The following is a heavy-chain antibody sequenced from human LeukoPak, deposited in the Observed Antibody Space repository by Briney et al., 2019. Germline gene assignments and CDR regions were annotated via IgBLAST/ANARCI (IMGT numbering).Heavy chain of an antibody. V-gene: IGHV4-34*01. CDR3: AGRSIVLPDSNRIDY. D-gene: IGHD1-26*01. J-gene: IGHJ4*02. CDR2: INHSGST. Sequence: SETLSLTCAVYGGSFSGYYWSWIRQPPGKGLEWIGEINHSGSTNYNPSLKSRVTISVDTSKNQFSLNLSSVTATDTAMYYCAGRSIVLPDSNRIDYWGQGTLVTVSS. CDR1: GGSFSGYY.